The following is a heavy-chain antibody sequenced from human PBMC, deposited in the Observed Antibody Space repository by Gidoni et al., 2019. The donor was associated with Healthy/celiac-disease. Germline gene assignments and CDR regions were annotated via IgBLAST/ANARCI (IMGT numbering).Heavy chain of an antibody. CDR2: ISSSSSTI. CDR1: GFTFSSYS. Sequence: EVQLVESGGGLVQPGGSLRLSCAASGFTFSSYSMNWVRQAPGKGLEWVSYISSSSSTIYYADSVKGRFTISRDNAKNSLYLQMNSLRAEDTAVYYCARGLRGSYFGYFDLWGRGTLVTVSS. CDR3: ARGLRGSYFGYFDL. D-gene: IGHD1-26*01. V-gene: IGHV3-48*01. J-gene: IGHJ2*01.